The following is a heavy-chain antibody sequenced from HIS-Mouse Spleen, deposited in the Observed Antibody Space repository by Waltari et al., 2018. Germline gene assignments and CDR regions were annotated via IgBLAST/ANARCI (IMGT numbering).Heavy chain of an antibody. D-gene: IGHD6-6*01. Sequence: QVQLVESGGGVVQPGRSLRLSCAASGFTFSSYGMHWVRRAPGKGWDGGEVIWYDGSNKYYADYVKGRFTISRDNSKNTLYLQMNSLRAEDTAVYYCARYSSSSGVDYWGQGTLVTVSS. CDR1: GFTFSSYG. V-gene: IGHV3-33*01. J-gene: IGHJ4*02. CDR3: ARYSSSSGVDY. CDR2: IWYDGSNK.